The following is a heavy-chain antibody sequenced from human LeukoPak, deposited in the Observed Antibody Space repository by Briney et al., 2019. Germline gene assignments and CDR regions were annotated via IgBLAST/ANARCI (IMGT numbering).Heavy chain of an antibody. CDR2: IIPIFRTA. V-gene: IGHV1-69*05. CDR1: GGTFSNHA. Sequence: GSSVKVSCKXSGGTFSNHAVIWVRQAPGQGLEWMGKIIPIFRTAAYAQRFQGRVTISTDESTSTAYMELTSLRSDDTAAYYCARGDGYGYYYMDVWGKGTTVTVSS. D-gene: IGHD3-22*01. CDR3: ARGDGYGYYYMDV. J-gene: IGHJ6*03.